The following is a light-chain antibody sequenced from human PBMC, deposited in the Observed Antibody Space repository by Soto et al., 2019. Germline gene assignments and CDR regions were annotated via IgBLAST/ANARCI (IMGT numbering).Light chain of an antibody. CDR2: GVS. V-gene: IGKV3-20*01. CDR1: QSINSGY. CDR3: QQYDSSPWT. J-gene: IGKJ1*01. Sequence: EIVLTQSPGTLSFSPGERATLSCRASQSINSGYLAWYQQKSGQAPRLLIYGVSNRAIGIPDRFSGSGSGTDFTLTISRLEPEDFALYFCQQYDSSPWTVGQGTKVDIK.